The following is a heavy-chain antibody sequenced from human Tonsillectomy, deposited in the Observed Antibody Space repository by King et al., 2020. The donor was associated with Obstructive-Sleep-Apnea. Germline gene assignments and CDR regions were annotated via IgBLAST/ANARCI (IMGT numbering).Heavy chain of an antibody. J-gene: IGHJ4*02. CDR3: ARDLLQNFDY. Sequence: VQLVESGGGLVQPGGSLRLSCAASGFTVSSNYMSWVRQAPGQGLEWVSVICSGGSTYYADSVKGRFTISRHNSKNTLYLQMNSLRAEDAAVYYCARDLLQNFDYWGQGTLVTVSS. CDR2: ICSGGST. V-gene: IGHV3-53*04. D-gene: IGHD1-1*01. CDR1: GFTVSSNY.